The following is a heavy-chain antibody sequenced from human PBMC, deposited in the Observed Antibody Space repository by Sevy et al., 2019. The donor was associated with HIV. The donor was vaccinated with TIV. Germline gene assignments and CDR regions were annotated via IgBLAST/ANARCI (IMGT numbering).Heavy chain of an antibody. CDR2: IYPDDSDT. J-gene: IGHJ4*02. CDR1: GYSFTSHW. V-gene: IGHV5-51*01. CDR3: ETSRSGYFDSSGYYIY. Sequence: GESLKISCKGSGYSFTSHWIGWVRHMPGKGLEWMGIIYPDDSDTRYSPSFQAQVTFSAEKSISTAYLQGSSPKASDSAMYYFETSRSGYFDSSGYYIYWGQGTLVTVSS. D-gene: IGHD3-22*01.